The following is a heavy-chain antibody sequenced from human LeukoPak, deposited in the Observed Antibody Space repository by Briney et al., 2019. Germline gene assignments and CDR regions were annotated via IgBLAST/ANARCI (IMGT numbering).Heavy chain of an antibody. CDR1: GYTFTSYY. Sequence: SSVKVSCKASGYTFTSYYMHLVRQAPGQGLEWMGIINPSGGSTSYAQKFQGRVTMTRDTSTSTVYMELSSLRSEDTAVYYCARDMYYEFWRGPFDYWGQGTLVTVSS. V-gene: IGHV1-46*03. CDR3: ARDMYYEFWRGPFDY. CDR2: INPSGGST. D-gene: IGHD3-3*01. J-gene: IGHJ4*02.